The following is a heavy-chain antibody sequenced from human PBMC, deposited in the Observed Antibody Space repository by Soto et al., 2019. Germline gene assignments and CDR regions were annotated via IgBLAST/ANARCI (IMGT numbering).Heavy chain of an antibody. CDR3: AKTPAMVIVVRNDY. CDR2: ISGSGGST. J-gene: IGHJ4*02. CDR1: GYNFSSYG. V-gene: IGHV3-23*01. Sequence: PWGSLSLSCAAAGYNFSSYGMSWVRQAPGKGLEWVSAISGSGGSTYYADSVKGRFTISRDNSKNTLYLQMNSLRAEDTAVYYCAKTPAMVIVVRNDYWGQGTLVTAPQ. D-gene: IGHD5-18*01.